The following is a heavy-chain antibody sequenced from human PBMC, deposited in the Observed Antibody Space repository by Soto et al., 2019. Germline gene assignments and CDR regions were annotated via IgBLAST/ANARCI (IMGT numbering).Heavy chain of an antibody. CDR2: ISGSGGST. Sequence: PGGSLRLSCAASGFTFSSYAMSWVRQAPGKGLEWVSAISGSGGSTYYADSVKGRFTISRDNSKNMLYLQMNSLRAEDTAVYYCAKEFYYYDSSGPDQGHYWGQGTLVTVS. CDR3: AKEFYYYDSSGPDQGHY. CDR1: GFTFSSYA. J-gene: IGHJ4*02. D-gene: IGHD3-22*01. V-gene: IGHV3-23*01.